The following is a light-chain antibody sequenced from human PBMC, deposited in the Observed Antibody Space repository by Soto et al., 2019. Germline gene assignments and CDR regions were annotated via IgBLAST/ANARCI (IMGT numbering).Light chain of an antibody. Sequence: QAVVTQPPSASGTPGQRVTISCSGRSSNIGVNAVNWYQQLPGTAPKLLIYSDNQRPSGVPDRFSGSKSGTSASLAISGLQSEDEANYYCTSYTPGGAFVVFGGGTKLTVL. V-gene: IGLV1-44*01. CDR1: SSNIGVNA. J-gene: IGLJ2*01. CDR3: TSYTPGGAFVV. CDR2: SDN.